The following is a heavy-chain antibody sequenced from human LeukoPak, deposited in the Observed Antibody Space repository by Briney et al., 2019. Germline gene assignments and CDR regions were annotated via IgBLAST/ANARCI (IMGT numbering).Heavy chain of an antibody. D-gene: IGHD1-26*01. CDR2: IGTAGDT. CDR3: ARDRLVGATWTWYYYMDV. J-gene: IGHJ6*03. V-gene: IGHV3-13*01. CDR1: GFTFSSYD. Sequence: GGSLRLSCAASGFTFSSYDMHWVRHATGKGLEWVSAIGTAGDTYYPGSVKGRFTISRDNAKNSLYLQMNSLRAEDTAVYYCARDRLVGATWTWYYYMDVWGKGTTVTVSS.